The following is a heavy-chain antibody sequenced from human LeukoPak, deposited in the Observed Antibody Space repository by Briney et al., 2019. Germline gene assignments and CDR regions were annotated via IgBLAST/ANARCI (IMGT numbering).Heavy chain of an antibody. D-gene: IGHD3-22*01. V-gene: IGHV4-34*01. CDR3: ARKRGYYYDSSGYHYFDY. CDR2: INHSGST. J-gene: IGHJ4*02. CDR1: GGSFSGYY. Sequence: SETLSLTCAVSGGSFSGYYWSWIRQPPGKGLEWIGEINHSGSTNYNPSLKSRVTISVDTSKNQFSLKLSSVTAADTAVYYCARKRGYYYDSSGYHYFDYWGQGTLVTVSS.